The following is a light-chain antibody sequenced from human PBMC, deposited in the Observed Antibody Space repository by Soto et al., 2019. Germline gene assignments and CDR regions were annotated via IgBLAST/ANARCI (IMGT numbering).Light chain of an antibody. Sequence: EIVMTQSPVTLSVSPGERATLSCRASQSISNHLAWYQQKPGQPPRLLIYGASTRATGIPARFSGSGSGTDFTLTISSLQSEDFAVYYCQQYNNWPPRTFGQGTKLEIK. J-gene: IGKJ2*01. CDR1: QSISNH. V-gene: IGKV3-15*01. CDR3: QQYNNWPPRT. CDR2: GAS.